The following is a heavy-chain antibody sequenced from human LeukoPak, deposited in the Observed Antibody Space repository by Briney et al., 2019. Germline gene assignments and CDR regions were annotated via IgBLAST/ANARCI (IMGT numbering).Heavy chain of an antibody. CDR1: GFTFSSYA. D-gene: IGHD6-19*01. CDR2: ISGSGGST. J-gene: IGHJ6*02. CDR3: SKVGEHSSGWYGMNYYYGMDV. V-gene: IGHV3-23*01. Sequence: GGSLRLSCAASGFTFSSYAMSWVRQAPGKGLEWVSAISGSGGSTYYADSVKGRFTISRDNSKNTLYLQMNSLRAEDTAVYYCSKVGEHSSGWYGMNYYYGMDVWGQGTTVTVSS.